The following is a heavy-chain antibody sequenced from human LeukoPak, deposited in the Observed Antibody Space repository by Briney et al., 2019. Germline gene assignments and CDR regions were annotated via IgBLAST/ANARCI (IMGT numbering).Heavy chain of an antibody. Sequence: SETLSLTCTVSGGSISSYYWSWIRQPPGKGLEWIGYIYYSGTTNYNPSLKSRVTISVDTSKNQFSLKLRSVTAADTAVYYCARGAGWYDYWGQGTQVTVFS. V-gene: IGHV4-59*08. D-gene: IGHD6-19*01. CDR2: IYYSGTT. CDR3: ARGAGWYDY. J-gene: IGHJ4*02. CDR1: GGSISSYY.